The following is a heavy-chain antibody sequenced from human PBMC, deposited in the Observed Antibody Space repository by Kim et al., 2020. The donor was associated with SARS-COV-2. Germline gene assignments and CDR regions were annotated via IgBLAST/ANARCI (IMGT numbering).Heavy chain of an antibody. D-gene: IGHD3-16*02. V-gene: IGHV3-53*01. CDR1: GFTVSSNY. J-gene: IGHJ4*02. CDR3: ARDGFYSYLDY. CDR2: IYSGGST. Sequence: GGSLRLSCAASGFTVSSNYMSWVRQAPGKGLEWVSVIYSGGSTYYADSVKGRFTISRDNSKNTLYLQMNSLRAEDTAVYYCARDGFYSYLDYWGQGTLVTVSS.